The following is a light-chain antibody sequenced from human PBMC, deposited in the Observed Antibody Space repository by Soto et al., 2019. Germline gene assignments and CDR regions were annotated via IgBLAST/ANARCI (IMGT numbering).Light chain of an antibody. CDR2: EVH. CDR1: SSDVGGYKY. J-gene: IGLJ2*01. Sequence: QSVLTQPPSVSGSPGQSVTISCTGTSSDVGGYKYVSWYQQHPGKAPKLMIFEVHKRPSGVPDRFSGSKSGNTASLTVSGLQAEDEADYYCSSYGGTNNLLFGGGTQLTVL. V-gene: IGLV2-8*01. CDR3: SSYGGTNNLL.